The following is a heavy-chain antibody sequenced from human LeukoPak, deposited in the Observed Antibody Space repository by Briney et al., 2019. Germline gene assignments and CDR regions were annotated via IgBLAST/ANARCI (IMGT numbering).Heavy chain of an antibody. J-gene: IGHJ4*02. Sequence: GGSLRLSCAASGFTFSTYAMHWVRQAPGKGLEWVTVISYDGSNKYYADSVKGRFTISRDNSNNTLYLQMNSLRAEDTAVYYCARRAGAYSHPYDYWGQGTLVTVSS. CDR2: ISYDGSNK. CDR1: GFTFSTYA. CDR3: ARRAGAYSHPYDY. V-gene: IGHV3-30*03. D-gene: IGHD4/OR15-4a*01.